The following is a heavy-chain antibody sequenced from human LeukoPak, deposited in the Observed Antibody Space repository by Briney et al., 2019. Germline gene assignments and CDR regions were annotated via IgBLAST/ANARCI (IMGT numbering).Heavy chain of an antibody. CDR2: INHSGST. J-gene: IGHJ3*02. D-gene: IGHD5-18*01. CDR3: ARQLQLWLLTDAFDI. V-gene: IGHV4-34*01. CDR1: GASFSGYY. Sequence: PSETLSPTSAVNGASFSGYYWSSIRQTPGEGRWRIGQINHSGSTNYNPSLKSRVTISVDTSKNQFSLQLSSLTAADTAVYYCARQLQLWLLTDAFDIWGQGTMVTVSS.